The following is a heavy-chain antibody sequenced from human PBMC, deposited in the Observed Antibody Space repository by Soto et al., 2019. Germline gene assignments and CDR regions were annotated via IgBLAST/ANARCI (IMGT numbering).Heavy chain of an antibody. V-gene: IGHV3-23*01. Sequence: EVQLMESGGGLVQPGGSLRLSCAASAFAFSSYDMSWVPQARGKGLEWVSGISASAGSTYYADSVKGRFTISRDNSKNTLYLQMNSLRAEDTAVYYCAKQISYYYDSSGYSNEAFDIWGQGTMVTVSS. D-gene: IGHD3-22*01. CDR1: AFAFSSYD. CDR2: ISASAGST. J-gene: IGHJ3*02. CDR3: AKQISYYYDSSGYSNEAFDI.